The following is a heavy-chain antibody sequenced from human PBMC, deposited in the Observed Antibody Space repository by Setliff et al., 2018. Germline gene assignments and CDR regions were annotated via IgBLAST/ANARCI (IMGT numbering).Heavy chain of an antibody. CDR2: IQTSGTT. V-gene: IGHV4-61*09. CDR1: GGSISSGNYY. D-gene: IGHD3-22*01. CDR3: ARAAKYDSSSYYGLWLDP. J-gene: IGHJ5*02. Sequence: SETLSLTCTVSGGSISSGNYYWSWIRQPAGKGLEWIGHIQTSGTTNYNPSLKSRVTISVDTSKNQFSLKLSSVSAADTAVYYCARAAKYDSSSYYGLWLDPWGQGTLVTVSS.